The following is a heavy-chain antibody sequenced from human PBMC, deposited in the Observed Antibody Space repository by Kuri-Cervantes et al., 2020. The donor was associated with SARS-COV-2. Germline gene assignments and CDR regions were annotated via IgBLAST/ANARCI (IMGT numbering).Heavy chain of an antibody. Sequence: GKSLKISCAASGFTFSSYSMNWVRQAPGKGLEWVSSISSSSSYIYYADSVKGRFTISRDNAKNSLYLQMNSLRAEDTAVYYCASDQGWAPGSSDYFDDWGQGTLVTVSS. J-gene: IGHJ4*02. CDR1: GFTFSSYS. CDR3: ASDQGWAPGSSDYFDD. CDR2: ISSSSSYI. D-gene: IGHD6-6*01. V-gene: IGHV3-21*01.